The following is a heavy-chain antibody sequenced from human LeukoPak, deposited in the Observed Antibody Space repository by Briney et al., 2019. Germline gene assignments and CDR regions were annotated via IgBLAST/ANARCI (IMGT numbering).Heavy chain of an antibody. D-gene: IGHD6-19*01. CDR1: GGSISSSSYY. CDR2: MHSSGST. J-gene: IGHJ6*03. Sequence: PSETLSLTCTVSGGSISSSSYYWGWIRQPAGKGLEWIGRMHSSGSTIYNPSLKSRVTMSVDTSKNQFSLTLSSVTAADTAVYYCARTRSYYMDVWAKGTTVTVSS. V-gene: IGHV4-61*02. CDR3: ARTRSYYMDV.